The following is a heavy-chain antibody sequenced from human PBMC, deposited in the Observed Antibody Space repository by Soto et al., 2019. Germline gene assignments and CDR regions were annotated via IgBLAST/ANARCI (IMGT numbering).Heavy chain of an antibody. Sequence: PSQTLSLTCAVSNYCIGSGDYWGWIRQPPEEGLEYLGSIFHSGSTYYNLSLKSRAIISVDAPNKPHSLRLNSVTAADTAVCFGARVEASKFFAHWGKGSLDPVSS. V-gene: IGHV4-38-2*01. CDR3: ARVEASKFFAH. CDR1: NYCIGSGDY. J-gene: IGHJ4*02. CDR2: IFHSGST.